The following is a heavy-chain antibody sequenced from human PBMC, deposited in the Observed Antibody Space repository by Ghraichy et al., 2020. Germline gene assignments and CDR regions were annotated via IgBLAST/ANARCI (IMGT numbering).Heavy chain of an antibody. V-gene: IGHV3-15*01. D-gene: IGHD4-17*01. CDR3: ATPTTTVTFWYLDL. Sequence: GGSLRLSCAASGFTFSNAWMSWVRQAPGKGLEWVGRIKSKADGGTTDYAAPVKGRFTISRDDSKSMLYLQMNSLKTEDTAVYHCATPTTTVTFWYLDLWGRGTLVTVSS. CDR2: IKSKADGGTT. J-gene: IGHJ2*01. CDR1: GFTFSNAW.